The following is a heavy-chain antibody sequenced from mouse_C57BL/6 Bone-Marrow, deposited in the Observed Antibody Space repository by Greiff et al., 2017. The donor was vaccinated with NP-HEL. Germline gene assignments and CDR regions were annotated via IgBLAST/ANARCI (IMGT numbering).Heavy chain of an antibody. CDR2: IYPGSGST. J-gene: IGHJ2*01. CDR3: ARGYFDY. Sequence: QVQLKQPGAELVKPGASVKMSCRASGYTFTSYWITWVKQRPGQGLEWIGDIYPGSGSTKYNEKFKSKATLTVDTSSSTAYMQLSSLTSEDSAVYYCARGYFDYWGQGTTLTVSS. CDR1: GYTFTSYW. V-gene: IGHV1-55*01.